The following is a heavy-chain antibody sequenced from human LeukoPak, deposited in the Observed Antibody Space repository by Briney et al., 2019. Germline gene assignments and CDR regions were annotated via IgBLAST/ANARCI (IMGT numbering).Heavy chain of an antibody. CDR2: ISGSGGST. J-gene: IGHJ1*01. CDR1: GFTFSSYA. CDR3: ATDSIRDPVPEYFQH. V-gene: IGHV3-23*01. Sequence: PGGSLRLSCAASGFTFSSYAMSWVRQAPGKGLEWVSAISGSGGSTYYADSVKGRFTISRDNSKNTLYLQMNSLRAEDTAVYYCATDSIRDPVPEYFQHWGQGTLVTVSS. D-gene: IGHD3/OR15-3a*01.